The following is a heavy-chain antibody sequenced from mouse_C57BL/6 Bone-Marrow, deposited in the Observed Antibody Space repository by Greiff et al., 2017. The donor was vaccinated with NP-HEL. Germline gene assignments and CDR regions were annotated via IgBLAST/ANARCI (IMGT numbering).Heavy chain of an antibody. CDR3: ARGGYGSDY. CDR2: IYPRSGNT. Sequence: QVQLQQSGAELMKPGASVKLSCKATGYTFTGYWIEWVKQRPGHGLEWIGEIYPRSGNTYYNEKFKGKATLTADKSSSTAYMELRSLTSEDSAVYFCARGGYGSDYWGQGTTLTVSS. D-gene: IGHD2-10*02. V-gene: IGHV1-9*01. CDR1: GYTFTGYW. J-gene: IGHJ2*01.